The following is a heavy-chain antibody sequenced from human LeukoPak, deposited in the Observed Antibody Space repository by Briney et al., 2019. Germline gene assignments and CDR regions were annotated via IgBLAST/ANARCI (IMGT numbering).Heavy chain of an antibody. CDR1: GFTFSGYA. Sequence: GGSLRLSCSASGFTFSGYAMHWVRQAPGEGLAYVSGITTNGGSTYYADSVKGRFTISRDNSKNTLYLQMSSLRAEDTAVYYCVRTYSTSWYCFEYWGQGTLVTVSS. CDR2: ITTNGGST. V-gene: IGHV3-64D*06. J-gene: IGHJ4*02. D-gene: IGHD2-2*01. CDR3: VRTYSTSWYCFEY.